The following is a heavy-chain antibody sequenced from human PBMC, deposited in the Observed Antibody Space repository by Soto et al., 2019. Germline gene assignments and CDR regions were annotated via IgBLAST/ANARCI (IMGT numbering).Heavy chain of an antibody. Sequence: LRLSCAASGFTFSSHAMTWVRQAPGKGLEWVSSLSGSGINTYYADSVKGRFSISRDNSKNTLYLQMNSLRAEDTAVYYCAKGGCSGGNCSPNWFDPWGQGTLVTVSS. CDR3: AKGGCSGGNCSPNWFDP. CDR1: GFTFSSHA. D-gene: IGHD2-15*01. J-gene: IGHJ5*02. V-gene: IGHV3-23*01. CDR2: LSGSGINT.